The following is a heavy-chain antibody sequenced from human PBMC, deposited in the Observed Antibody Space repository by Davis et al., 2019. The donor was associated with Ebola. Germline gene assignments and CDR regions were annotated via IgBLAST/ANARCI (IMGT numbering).Heavy chain of an antibody. CDR3: ARHRRLAVAGTRPPYNWFDP. D-gene: IGHD6-19*01. J-gene: IGHJ5*02. Sequence: MPGGSLRLSCTVSGGSISSTSYYWGWIRQPPGKGLEWIGNIFYSGSTYYNPSLKSRVTISVDTSKNQFSLKLSSVTAADTAVYYCARHRRLAVAGTRPPYNWFDPWGQGTLVSVSS. CDR1: GGSISSTSYY. V-gene: IGHV4-39*01. CDR2: IFYSGST.